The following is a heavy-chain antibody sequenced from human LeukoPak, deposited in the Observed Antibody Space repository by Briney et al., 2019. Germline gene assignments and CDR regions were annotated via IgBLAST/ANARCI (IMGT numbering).Heavy chain of an antibody. CDR3: ARDPRGYSYGGTDY. V-gene: IGHV3-30-3*01. CDR1: GFIFSNYW. CDR2: ISYDGSNK. D-gene: IGHD5-18*01. J-gene: IGHJ4*02. Sequence: GGSLRLSCTVSGFIFSNYWMNWVRQAPGKGLEWVAVISYDGSNKYYADSVKGRFTISRDNSKNTLYLQMNSLRAEDTAVYYCARDPRGYSYGGTDYWGQGTLVTVSS.